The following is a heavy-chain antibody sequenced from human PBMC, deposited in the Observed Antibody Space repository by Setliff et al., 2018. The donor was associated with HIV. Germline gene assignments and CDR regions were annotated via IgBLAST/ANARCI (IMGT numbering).Heavy chain of an antibody. CDR1: GGSISTSY. J-gene: IGHJ4*02. Sequence: SETLSLTCTVSGGSISTSYWSWIRQPPGKGLEWIGYIYTSGSVNYNPSLNSRVTISVDTSKNQFSLKLSSATAADTAVYYCARSRLHYYDSSGYYPSYFDYWGQGTLVTVSS. V-gene: IGHV4-4*09. CDR2: IYTSGSV. CDR3: ARSRLHYYDSSGYYPSYFDY. D-gene: IGHD3-22*01.